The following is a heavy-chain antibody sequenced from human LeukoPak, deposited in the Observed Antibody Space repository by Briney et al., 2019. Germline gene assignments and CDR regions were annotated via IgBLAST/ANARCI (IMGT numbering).Heavy chain of an antibody. CDR3: ARGDYVSAWFDP. V-gene: IGHV4-4*07. D-gene: IGHD4-17*01. Sequence: SETLSLTCTVSGGSISSYYWSWIRQPAGKGLEWLGRIYTSGSTNYNPSLKSRVTMSVDTSKNQFSLKLSSVTAADTAVYYCARGDYVSAWFDPWGQGTLVTVSS. CDR1: GGSISSYY. J-gene: IGHJ5*02. CDR2: IYTSGST.